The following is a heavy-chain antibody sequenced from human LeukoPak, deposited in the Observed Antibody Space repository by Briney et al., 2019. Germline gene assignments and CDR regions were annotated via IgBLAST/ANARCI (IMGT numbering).Heavy chain of an antibody. J-gene: IGHJ4*02. CDR2: INQDGSAK. V-gene: IGHV3-7*01. D-gene: IGHD3-22*01. CDR3: ARDRSSGCDY. CDR1: GFTFTTYW. Sequence: GGSLRLSCAASGFTFTTYWMTWVRQAPGKGLEWVANINQDGSAKYYVDSVKGRFTISRDNAKNSLYLQMNSLRAEDTAVYYCARDRSSGCDYWGQGILVSVSS.